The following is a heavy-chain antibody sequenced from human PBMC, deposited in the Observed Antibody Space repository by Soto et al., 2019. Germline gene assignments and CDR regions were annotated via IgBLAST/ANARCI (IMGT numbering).Heavy chain of an antibody. Sequence: QVQLVQSGAEVKKPGASVKVSCKASGYTFTSYAMHWVRQAPGQRLEWMGWINAGNGNTKYSQKFQGRVTITRDTSASTAYMELSSLRSEDTAVYYCARAIAARAGWWFDPWGQGTLVTVSS. CDR2: INAGNGNT. CDR3: ARAIAARAGWWFDP. V-gene: IGHV1-3*01. J-gene: IGHJ5*02. CDR1: GYTFTSYA. D-gene: IGHD6-6*01.